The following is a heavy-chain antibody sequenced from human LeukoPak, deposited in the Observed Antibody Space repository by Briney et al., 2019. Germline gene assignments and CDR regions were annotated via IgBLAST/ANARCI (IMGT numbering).Heavy chain of an antibody. D-gene: IGHD2-8*01. CDR2: VSGGGAYT. J-gene: IGHJ4*02. V-gene: IGHV3-23*01. CDR3: AKRITVSAGYYLDS. CDR1: GFSFSSFA. Sequence: PGGSLRPSCVGSGFSFSSFAMSWVRQAPGKGLEWVSTVSGGGAYTYYADSVKGRFTVSRDDSKSMHFLQMNSVRPEDTALYFCAKRITVSAGYYLDSWGQGTLVTVSS.